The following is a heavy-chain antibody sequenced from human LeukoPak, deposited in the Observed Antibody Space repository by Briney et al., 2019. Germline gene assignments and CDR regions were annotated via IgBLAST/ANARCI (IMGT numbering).Heavy chain of an antibody. CDR2: ISSGSTYI. V-gene: IGHV3-21*01. J-gene: IGHJ4*02. CDR1: GFTFSSFD. D-gene: IGHD1-26*01. Sequence: GGSLRLSCAASGFTFSSFDMIWVRQAPGKGLEWVSSISSGSTYIYYADSVKGRFTISRDNAKNSLYLQMSSLRAEDTAVYYCARDGGSYYFDYWGQGTLVTVSS. CDR3: ARDGGSYYFDY.